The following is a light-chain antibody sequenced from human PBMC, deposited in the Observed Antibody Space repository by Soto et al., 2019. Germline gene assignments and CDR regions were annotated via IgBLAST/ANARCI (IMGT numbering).Light chain of an antibody. CDR2: ATS. CDR1: QGIAPY. Sequence: DVQMTQSPSSLSAFVGDRVTITCRASQGIAPYLAWFQQKPGKVPKLLIYATSTLQSGVPSRFSGSGSGTDFTLTINSLQPEDVGTYYCQKYNSAPLTFCGGTKGEIK. J-gene: IGKJ4*01. CDR3: QKYNSAPLT. V-gene: IGKV1-27*01.